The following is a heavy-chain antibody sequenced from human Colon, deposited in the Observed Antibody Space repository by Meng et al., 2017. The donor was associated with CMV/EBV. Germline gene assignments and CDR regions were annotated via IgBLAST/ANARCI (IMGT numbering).Heavy chain of an antibody. CDR3: VRGHYDGA. CDR2: KKADGSEK. J-gene: IGHJ4*03. V-gene: IGHV3-7*04. CDR1: RLSFRDFW. Sequence: SLGLSCTVYRLSFRDFWMNGVRQDPGKGQEWVANKKADGSEKDYAESVKGRLIISRDNAKNSLYLQMNSLRVEDTAVYFCVRGHYDGAWGHGTLVTVSS. D-gene: IGHD3-16*01.